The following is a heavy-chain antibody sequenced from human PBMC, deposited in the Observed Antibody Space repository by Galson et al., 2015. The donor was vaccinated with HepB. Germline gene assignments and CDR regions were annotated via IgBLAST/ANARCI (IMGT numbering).Heavy chain of an antibody. CDR1: GYTFTGYY. J-gene: IGHJ6*03. V-gene: IGHV1-2*06. Sequence: SVKVSCKASGYTFTGYYMHWVRQAPGQGLEWMGRINPNSGGTNYAQKFQGRVTMTRDTSISTAYMELSRLRSDDTAVYYCARAVYCSSTSCYPWEIYYYYYYMDVWGKGTTVTVSS. CDR2: INPNSGGT. D-gene: IGHD2-2*01. CDR3: ARAVYCSSTSCYPWEIYYYYYYMDV.